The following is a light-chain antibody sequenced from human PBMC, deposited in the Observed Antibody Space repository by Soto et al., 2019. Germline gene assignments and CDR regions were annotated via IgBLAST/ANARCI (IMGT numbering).Light chain of an antibody. V-gene: IGKV1-39*01. CDR1: QSISSY. CDR2: AAS. J-gene: IGKJ1*01. CDR3: QQCHRYLT. Sequence: DIQMTQSPSSLSASVGDRVTITCRASQSISSYLNCYQQKPGKAPKLLIYAASSLQSGVPSRFSGSASGTEITLTISSLQPDDIATYYCQQCHRYLTFGQGTKVDIK.